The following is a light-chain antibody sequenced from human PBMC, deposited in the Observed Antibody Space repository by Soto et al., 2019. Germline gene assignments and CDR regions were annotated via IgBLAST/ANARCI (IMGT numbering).Light chain of an antibody. V-gene: IGLV2-14*03. Sequence: QSALTQPASVSGSPGQSITISCTGTSSDVGGYNYVSWYQHHPGKAPKLLIYDVSNRPSGISNRFSGSKSDNTASLIISGLQPEDEADYYCSSYTTSNTRQIVFGTGTKLTVL. J-gene: IGLJ1*01. CDR3: SSYTTSNTRQIV. CDR1: SSDVGGYNY. CDR2: DVS.